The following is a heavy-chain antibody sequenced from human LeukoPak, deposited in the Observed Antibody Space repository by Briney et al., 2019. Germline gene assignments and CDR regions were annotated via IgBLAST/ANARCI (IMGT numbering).Heavy chain of an antibody. D-gene: IGHD6-19*01. J-gene: IGHJ6*03. V-gene: IGHV3-30*18. CDR1: GFTFSRYG. CDR2: ISYDGSNK. Sequence: PGRSLRLSCAASGFTFSRYGMHWVRQAPGKGLEWVAVISYDGSNKYYADSVKGRFTISRDNSKNTLYLQMNSLRAEDTAVYYCAKDGYSSGWYTFYYYYYMDVWGKGTTVTVSS. CDR3: AKDGYSSGWYTFYYYYYMDV.